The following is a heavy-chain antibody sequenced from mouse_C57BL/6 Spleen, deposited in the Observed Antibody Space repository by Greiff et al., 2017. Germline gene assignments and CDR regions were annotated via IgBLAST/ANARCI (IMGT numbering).Heavy chain of an antibody. CDR2: IHPSDSDT. D-gene: IGHD1-1*01. J-gene: IGHJ3*01. CDR1: GYTFTSYW. Sequence: QVQLKEPGAELVKPGASVKVSCKASGYTFTSYWMHWVKQRPGQGLEWIGRIHPSDSDTNYNQKFKGKATLTVDKSSSTAYMQLSSLTSEDSAVYYCAIPVVGGSFAYWGQGTLVTVSA. CDR3: AIPVVGGSFAY. V-gene: IGHV1-74*01.